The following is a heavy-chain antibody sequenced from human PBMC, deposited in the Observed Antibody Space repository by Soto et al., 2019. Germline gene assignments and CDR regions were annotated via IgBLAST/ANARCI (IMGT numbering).Heavy chain of an antibody. CDR2: IDYIGRT. D-gene: IGHD6-19*01. CDR1: GGSISSYY. Sequence: QVQLQESGPGLVKPSETLSLTCTVSGGSISSYYWSWIRQPPGKGLEWIGYIDYIGRTNYNPSLKSRVTISVDTSNIQFSPKLSSVTAAHTAVYYCMAGSGWYGPLGYCGQGTMVTVSS. J-gene: IGHJ4*02. V-gene: IGHV4-59*01. CDR3: MAGSGWYGPLGY.